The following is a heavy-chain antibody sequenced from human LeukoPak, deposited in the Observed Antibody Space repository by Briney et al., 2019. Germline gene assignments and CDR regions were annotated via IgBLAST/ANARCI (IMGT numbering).Heavy chain of an antibody. V-gene: IGHV4-59*12. Sequence: SETLSLTCTVSGGSISSYYWSWIRQPPGKGLEWIGYIYYSGSTNYNPSLKSRVTISVDTSKNQFSLKLSSVTAADTAVYYCAREGDYYDSSGYYYVHAGDYWGQGTLVTVSS. CDR2: IYYSGST. J-gene: IGHJ4*02. D-gene: IGHD3-22*01. CDR3: AREGDYYDSSGYYYVHAGDY. CDR1: GGSISSYY.